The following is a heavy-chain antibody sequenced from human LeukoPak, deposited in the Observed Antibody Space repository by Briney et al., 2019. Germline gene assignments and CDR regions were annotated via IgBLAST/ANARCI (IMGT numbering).Heavy chain of an antibody. CDR1: GGFVSDYY. CDR3: ASRKLGNDY. D-gene: IGHD7-27*01. J-gene: IGHJ4*02. CDR2: IYRTGST. Sequence: SETLSLTCTISGGFVSDYYWSWIRQSPGKGLEWIGYIYRTGSTSYSPSLKSRVTISADTSQNQFSLKLSSVTAADTAVYYCASRKLGNDYWGQGTLVTVSS. V-gene: IGHV4-59*02.